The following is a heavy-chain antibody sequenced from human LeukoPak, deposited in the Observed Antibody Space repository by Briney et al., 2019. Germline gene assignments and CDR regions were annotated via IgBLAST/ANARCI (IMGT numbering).Heavy chain of an antibody. D-gene: IGHD4-17*01. CDR3: AKLVVYGDYLDY. Sequence: GGSLRLSCAASGFTFSNYAMHWVRQAPGKGLEWVAVISYDGSNKYYADSVKGRFTISRDNSKNTLYLQMNSLRAEDTAVYYCAKLVVYGDYLDYWGQGTLVTVSS. CDR2: ISYDGSNK. CDR1: GFTFSNYA. V-gene: IGHV3-30*18. J-gene: IGHJ4*02.